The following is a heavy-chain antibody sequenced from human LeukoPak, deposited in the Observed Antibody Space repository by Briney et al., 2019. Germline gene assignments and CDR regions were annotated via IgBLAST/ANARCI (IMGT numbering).Heavy chain of an antibody. CDR2: ISTRGST. CDR3: AREPNLYGSGAFDY. Sequence: PSETLSLTCTVSGDSLSSTNNYWHWLRQPAGRGLEWIGRISTRGSTNYNPSLKSRVNISMDTSKTQFSLKLSSVTAADTAVYYCAREPNLYGSGAFDYWGQGTLVIVSS. V-gene: IGHV4-61*02. J-gene: IGHJ4*02. D-gene: IGHD3-10*01. CDR1: GDSLSSTNNY.